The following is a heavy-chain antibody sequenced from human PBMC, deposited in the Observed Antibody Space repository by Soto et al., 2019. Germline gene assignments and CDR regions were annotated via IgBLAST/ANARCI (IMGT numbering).Heavy chain of an antibody. Sequence: PSETLSLTCTVSGGSLSSSGSYWGWIRQPPGKGLEWIGSIFYSGSTYYNPSLESRVTMSVDTSKNRFSLKLSSVTAADTAVYYCARTSRFDYWGQGTLVTVSS. CDR3: ARTSRFDY. D-gene: IGHD6-6*01. CDR2: IFYSGST. V-gene: IGHV4-39*01. CDR1: GGSLSSSGSY. J-gene: IGHJ4*02.